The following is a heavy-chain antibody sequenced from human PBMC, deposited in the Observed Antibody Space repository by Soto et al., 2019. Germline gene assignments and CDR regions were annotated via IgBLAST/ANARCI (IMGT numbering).Heavy chain of an antibody. CDR2: IIPIFNIT. D-gene: IGHD2-2*02. V-gene: IGHV1-69*17. CDR3: AREGRGKKAGYNGLVSLGY. J-gene: IGHJ4*02. CDR1: GSRFSNYV. Sequence: QVQLVQSGAEVKTPGSSLKVSCTVSGSRFSNYVISWVRQAPGHGLEWLGRIIPIFNITQYAQKFQGRVTITADKSTNTASLELSSLTSDDTAVYYCAREGRGKKAGYNGLVSLGYWGQGTLVTVSS.